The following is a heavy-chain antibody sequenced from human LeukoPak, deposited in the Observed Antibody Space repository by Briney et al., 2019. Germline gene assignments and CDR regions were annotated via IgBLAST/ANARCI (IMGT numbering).Heavy chain of an antibody. CDR2: ISGSGDNT. Sequence: PAGGSLRLSCAASGFTFSTYWMSWVRQAPGKGLEWVSGISGSGDNTYYADSVKGRFTISRDNSKNTLYVQVNSLGTEDTAAYYCAKGSYYDSSGSFYFDYWGQGTPVTVSS. CDR1: GFTFSTYW. CDR3: AKGSYYDSSGSFYFDY. V-gene: IGHV3-23*01. J-gene: IGHJ4*02. D-gene: IGHD3-22*01.